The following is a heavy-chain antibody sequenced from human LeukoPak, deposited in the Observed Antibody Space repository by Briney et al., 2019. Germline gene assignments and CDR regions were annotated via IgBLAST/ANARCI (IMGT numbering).Heavy chain of an antibody. CDR3: ARQIVVVVAATPELWFDP. D-gene: IGHD2-15*01. Sequence: SETLSLTCTVSGGSISSYYWSWIQQPRGKGLEWIGYIYTSGSTNYNPSLKSRVTISVDTSKNQLSLKLSSVTAADTAVYYCARQIVVVVAATPELWFDPWGQGTLVTVSS. V-gene: IGHV4-4*09. CDR1: GGSISSYY. CDR2: IYTSGST. J-gene: IGHJ5*02.